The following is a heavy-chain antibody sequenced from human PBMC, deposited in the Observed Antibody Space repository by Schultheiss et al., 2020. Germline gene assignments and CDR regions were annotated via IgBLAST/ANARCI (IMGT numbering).Heavy chain of an antibody. CDR2: IYYSGST. J-gene: IGHJ4*02. V-gene: IGHV4-31*03. Sequence: SQTLSLTCTVSGGSISSGGYYWSWIRQHPGKGLEWIGYIYYSGSTYYNPSLKSRVTISVDTSKNQFSLKLSSVTAADTAVYYCARDLDSGWELDYWGQGTLVTVSS. CDR3: ARDLDSGWELDY. D-gene: IGHD1-26*01. CDR1: GGSISSGGYY.